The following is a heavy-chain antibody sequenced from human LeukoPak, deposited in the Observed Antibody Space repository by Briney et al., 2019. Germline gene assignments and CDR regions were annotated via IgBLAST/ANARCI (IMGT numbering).Heavy chain of an antibody. Sequence: GASVKVSCKASGGTFSSYAISWVRQAPGQGLEWMGGIIPIFGTANYAQKSQGRVTITVDESTSTAYMELSSLRSEDTAVYYCARAEDYYDSSGYYLNWFDPWGQGTLVTVSS. CDR1: GGTFSSYA. CDR3: ARAEDYYDSSGYYLNWFDP. V-gene: IGHV1-69*13. CDR2: IIPIFGTA. J-gene: IGHJ5*02. D-gene: IGHD3-22*01.